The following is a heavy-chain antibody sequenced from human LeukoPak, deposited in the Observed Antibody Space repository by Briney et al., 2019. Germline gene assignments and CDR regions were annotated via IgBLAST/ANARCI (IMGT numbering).Heavy chain of an antibody. Sequence: SETLSLTCTVSGGSISSSSYYWGWIRQPPGKGLEWIGSIYYSGSTYYNPSLKSRVTISVDTSKNRFSLKLSSVTAADTAVYYCARVPLYYYDSSGYDGWGQGTLVTVSS. CDR1: GGSISSSSYY. V-gene: IGHV4-39*01. J-gene: IGHJ4*02. D-gene: IGHD3-22*01. CDR2: IYYSGST. CDR3: ARVPLYYYDSSGYDG.